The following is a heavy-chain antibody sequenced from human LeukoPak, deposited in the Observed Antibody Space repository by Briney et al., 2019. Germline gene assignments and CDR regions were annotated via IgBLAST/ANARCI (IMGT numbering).Heavy chain of an antibody. CDR2: IHDSGST. Sequence: SETLSLTCTVSGGSISSGDYYRSWIRQPPGKGLEWIGYIHDSGSTYYNPSLKSRLAMSVDTSKNQFSLNLSSVTAADTAVYYCARVPGELLLYYYYYMDVWGKGTTVTVSS. CDR1: GGSISSGDYY. V-gene: IGHV4-30-4*01. D-gene: IGHD3-10*01. J-gene: IGHJ6*03. CDR3: ARVPGELLLYYYYYMDV.